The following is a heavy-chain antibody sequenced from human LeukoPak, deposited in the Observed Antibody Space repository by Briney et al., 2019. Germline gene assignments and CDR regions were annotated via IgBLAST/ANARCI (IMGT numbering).Heavy chain of an antibody. J-gene: IGHJ4*02. CDR3: AKGFLASCSGTRCYPFDH. Sequence: GGALRLSCAASGFTFSSYAMNWVRQTPGKVLEGVSSIFGSGGNTYHADSVKGGFTISKDNSETTVYLQMDSLRAEDTAVYYCAKGFLASCSGTRCYPFDHWGQGTPVTVSS. CDR1: GFTFSSYA. V-gene: IGHV3-23*01. CDR2: IFGSGGNT. D-gene: IGHD2-15*01.